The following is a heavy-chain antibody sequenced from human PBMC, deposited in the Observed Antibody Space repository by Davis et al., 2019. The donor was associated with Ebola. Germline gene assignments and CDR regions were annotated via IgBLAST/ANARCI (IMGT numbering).Heavy chain of an antibody. CDR2: ITGSGRNT. Sequence: GGSLRLSCAASGFTFRNYAMSWVRQAPGKGLEWVAAITGSGRNTYYADSVKGRFTISRDTSKDTVYLQMNSLRAEDTAVYYCATTQWLREFDNWGQGTLVTVSS. D-gene: IGHD6-19*01. J-gene: IGHJ4*01. V-gene: IGHV3-23*01. CDR3: ATTQWLREFDN. CDR1: GFTFRNYA.